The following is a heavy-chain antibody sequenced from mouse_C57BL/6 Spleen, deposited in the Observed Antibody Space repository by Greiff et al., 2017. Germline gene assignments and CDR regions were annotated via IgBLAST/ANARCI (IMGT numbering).Heavy chain of an antibody. CDR2: IYPGDGDT. V-gene: IGHV1-82*01. D-gene: IGHD2-5*01. J-gene: IGHJ2*01. Sequence: QVQLQQSGPELVKPGASVKISCKASGYAFSSSWMNWVKQRPGKGLEWIGRIYPGDGDTNSNGKFKGKATLTADKSSSTAYMQLSRLTSEDSAVYFCARDSNYFDYWGQGTTLTVSS. CDR1: GYAFSSSW. CDR3: ARDSNYFDY.